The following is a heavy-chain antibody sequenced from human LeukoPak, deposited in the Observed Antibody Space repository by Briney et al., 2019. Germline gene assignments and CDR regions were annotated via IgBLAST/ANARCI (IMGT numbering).Heavy chain of an antibody. D-gene: IGHD2-2*01. CDR1: GGSISSYY. V-gene: IGHV4-59*08. Sequence: SETLSLTCTVSGGSISSYYWSWIRQPPGKGLEWIGYIYYSGSTNYNPSLKSRVTISVDTSKNQFSLKLSSVTAADTAVYYCARGHERRQPPSKRGTSGAFDIWGQGTMVTVSS. CDR3: ARGHERRQPPSKRGTSGAFDI. J-gene: IGHJ3*02. CDR2: IYYSGST.